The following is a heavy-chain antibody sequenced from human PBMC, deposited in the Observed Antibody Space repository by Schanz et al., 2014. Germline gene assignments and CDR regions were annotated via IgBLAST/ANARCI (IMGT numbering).Heavy chain of an antibody. D-gene: IGHD1-1*01. V-gene: IGHV3-23*01. J-gene: IGHJ4*02. CDR2: IGTSGGT. CDR1: GFTFTNYA. CDR3: AKIERNED. Sequence: DVHLLESGGGLVQPGGSLRLSCAASGFTFTNYAMSWVRQAPGKGLEWVSTIGTSGGTNYAESVKGRFTISRDNSKNTLYLQMNSLRAEDTAVYFCAKIERNEDWGQGTLVTVSS.